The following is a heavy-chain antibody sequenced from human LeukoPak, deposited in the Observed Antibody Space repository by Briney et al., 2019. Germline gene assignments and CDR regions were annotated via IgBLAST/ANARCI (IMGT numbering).Heavy chain of an antibody. CDR2: INHSGST. V-gene: IGHV4-34*01. J-gene: IGHJ4*02. D-gene: IGHD3-10*01. Sequence: PSETLSLTCAVYGGSFSGYYWSWIRQPPGKGLEWIGEINHSGSTNYNPSLKSRVTISVDTSKNQFSLKLSSVTAADTAVYYCARGNGSGSYYNAGSFDYWGQGTLVTVSS. CDR3: ARGNGSGSYYNAGSFDY. CDR1: GGSFSGYY.